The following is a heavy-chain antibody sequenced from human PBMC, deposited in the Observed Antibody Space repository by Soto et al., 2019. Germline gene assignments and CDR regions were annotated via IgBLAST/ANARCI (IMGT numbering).Heavy chain of an antibody. CDR3: ARDSPSCISSSCLFDR. CDR2: INSDGNST. V-gene: IGHV3-74*01. J-gene: IGHJ4*02. D-gene: IGHD2-2*01. CDR1: GSTFSPFW. Sequence: PGGSLRLSCAASGSTFSPFWMHWVRQVPGKGPVWVSRINSDGNSTSYADSVKGRFTISRDNAKNTPYLQMNSLRAEDTAVYFCARDSPSCISSSCLFDRWGQGT.